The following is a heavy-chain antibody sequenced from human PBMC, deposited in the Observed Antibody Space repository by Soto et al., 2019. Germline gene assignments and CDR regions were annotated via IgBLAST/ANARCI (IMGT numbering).Heavy chain of an antibody. Sequence: ASVKVSCKASGYTFTSYYMHWVRQAPGQGLEWMGIINPSGGSTSYAQKFQGRVTMTRDTSTNTVYMELSSLRSEDTAVYYCARGPGSRGYYYYGMDVWGQGTTVTVSS. CDR1: GYTFTSYY. J-gene: IGHJ6*02. V-gene: IGHV1-46*01. CDR3: ARGPGSRGYYYYGMDV. D-gene: IGHD3-16*01. CDR2: INPSGGST.